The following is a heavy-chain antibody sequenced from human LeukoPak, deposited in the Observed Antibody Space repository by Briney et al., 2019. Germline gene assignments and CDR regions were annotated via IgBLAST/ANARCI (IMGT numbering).Heavy chain of an antibody. D-gene: IGHD3-22*01. CDR3: AKGSPLYYDSSGYDY. J-gene: IGHJ4*02. V-gene: IGHV3-9*01. CDR2: ISWNSGSI. CDR1: GFTFDDFA. Sequence: GGSLRLSCAASGFTFDDFAMHWVRQAPGKGLEWVSGISWNSGSIGYADSVKGRFTISRDNAKNSLYLQMNSLRAEDTALYYCAKGSPLYYDSSGYDYWGQGTLVTVSS.